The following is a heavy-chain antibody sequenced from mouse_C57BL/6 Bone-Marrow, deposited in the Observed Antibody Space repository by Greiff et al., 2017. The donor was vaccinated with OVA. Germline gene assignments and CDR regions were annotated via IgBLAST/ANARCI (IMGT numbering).Heavy chain of an antibody. CDR3: AGGNSDYYAMDY. V-gene: IGHV1-81*01. CDR1: GYTFTSYG. D-gene: IGHD2-1*01. Sequence: VKLMESGAELARPGASVKLSCKASGYTFTSYGISWVKQRTGQGLEWIGEIYPRSGNTYYSEKFKGKATLTADKSSSTAYMELRSLTSEDSAVYFCAGGNSDYYAMDYWGQGTSVTVSS. J-gene: IGHJ4*01. CDR2: IYPRSGNT.